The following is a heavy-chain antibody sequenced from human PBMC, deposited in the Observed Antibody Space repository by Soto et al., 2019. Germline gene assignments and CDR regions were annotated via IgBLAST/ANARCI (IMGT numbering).Heavy chain of an antibody. CDR2: ISSRGSTI. Sequence: PGGSLRLSCAASGFPFISYEMNCFRHSPGKGLEWVSYISSRGSTIKYADSVKGRFTISRDNAKNSLYLQMNSLRAEDTAVYYCARVPPNFYYDGMDVWGQGTTVTVSS. J-gene: IGHJ6*02. CDR3: ARVPPNFYYDGMDV. V-gene: IGHV3-48*03. CDR1: GFPFISYE.